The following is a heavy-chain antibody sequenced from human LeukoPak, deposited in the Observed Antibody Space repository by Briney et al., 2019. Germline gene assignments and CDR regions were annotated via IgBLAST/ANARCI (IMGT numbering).Heavy chain of an antibody. D-gene: IGHD3-10*01. CDR3: ARGPSRLRYYYGSGSYSPQYYYYGMDV. V-gene: IGHV4-34*01. J-gene: IGHJ6*02. Sequence: SETLSLTCAVYGGSFSGYYWSWIRQPPGKGLEWIGEINHSGSTNYNPSLKSRVTISVDTSKNQFSLKLSSVTAADTAVYYCARGPSRLRYYYGSGSYSPQYYYYGMDVWGQETTVTVSS. CDR1: GGSFSGYY. CDR2: INHSGST.